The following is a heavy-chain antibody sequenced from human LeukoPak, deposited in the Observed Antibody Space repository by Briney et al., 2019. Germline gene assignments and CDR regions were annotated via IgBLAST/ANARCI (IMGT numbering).Heavy chain of an antibody. CDR3: ASTDYYYYYMDV. V-gene: IGHV4-34*01. Sequence: SETLSLTCAVYGGSFSGYYWSWIRQPPGKGLEWIGEINHSGSTNYNPSLKSRVTMSVDTSKNQFSLKLSSVTAADTAVYYCASTDYYYYYMDVWGKGTTVTISS. CDR1: GGSFSGYY. J-gene: IGHJ6*03. CDR2: INHSGST.